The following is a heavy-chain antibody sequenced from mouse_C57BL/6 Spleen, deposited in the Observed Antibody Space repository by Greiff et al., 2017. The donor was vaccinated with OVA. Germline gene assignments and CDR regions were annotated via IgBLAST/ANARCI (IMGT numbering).Heavy chain of an antibody. J-gene: IGHJ1*03. V-gene: IGHV1-26*01. CDR1: GYTFTDYY. CDR2: INPNNGGT. D-gene: IGHD1-1*01. CDR3: ARAVAPYWYFDV. Sequence: VQLQQSGPELVKPGASVKISCKASGYTFTDYYMNWVKQSHGKSLEWIGDINPNNGGTSYNQKFKGKATLTVDKSSSTAYMELRSLTSEDSAVYYCARAVAPYWYFDVWGTGTTVTVSS.